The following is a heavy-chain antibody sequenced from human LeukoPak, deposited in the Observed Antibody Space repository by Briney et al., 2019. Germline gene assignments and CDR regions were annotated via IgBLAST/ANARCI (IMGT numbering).Heavy chain of an antibody. J-gene: IGHJ5*02. CDR1: GYTFTSYG. CDR3: ARDASYSVLAYEWHYGSGSYNWFDP. D-gene: IGHD3-10*01. Sequence: GASVKVSCKASGYTFTSYGISWVRQAPGQGLEWMGWISAYNGNTNYAQKLQGRVTMTTDTSTSTAYMELRSLRSDDTAVYYCARDASYSVLAYEWHYGSGSYNWFDPWGQGTLVTVSS. V-gene: IGHV1-18*01. CDR2: ISAYNGNT.